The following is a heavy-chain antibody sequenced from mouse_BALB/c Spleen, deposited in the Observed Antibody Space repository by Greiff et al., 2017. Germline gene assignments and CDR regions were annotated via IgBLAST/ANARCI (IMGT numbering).Heavy chain of an antibody. J-gene: IGHJ2*01. Sequence: EVKLVESGGGLVQPGGSRKLSCAASGFTFSDYGMAWVRQAPGKGPEWVAFISNLAYSIYYADTVTGRFTISRENAKNTLYLEMSSLRSEDTAMYYCAREGYSSSYVGNYFDYWGQGTTLTVSS. CDR2: ISNLAYSI. CDR1: GFTFSDYG. V-gene: IGHV5-15*02. D-gene: IGHD3-1*01. CDR3: AREGYSSSYVGNYFDY.